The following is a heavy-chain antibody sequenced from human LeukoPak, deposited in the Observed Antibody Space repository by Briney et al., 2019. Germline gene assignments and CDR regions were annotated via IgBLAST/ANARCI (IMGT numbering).Heavy chain of an antibody. Sequence: PSETLSLTCTVSGGSISSSSYYWGWIRQPPGKGLEWFGSICYSGSTYYNPSLKSRVTISVDTSKNQFSLKLSSVTAADTAVYYCARHIAVAGSLDYWGQGTLVTVSS. CDR3: ARHIAVAGSLDY. V-gene: IGHV4-39*01. CDR2: ICYSGST. CDR1: GGSISSSSYY. J-gene: IGHJ4*02. D-gene: IGHD6-19*01.